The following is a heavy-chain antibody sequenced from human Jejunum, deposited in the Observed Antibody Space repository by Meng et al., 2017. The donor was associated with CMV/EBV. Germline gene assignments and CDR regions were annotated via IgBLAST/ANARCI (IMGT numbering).Heavy chain of an antibody. J-gene: IGHJ4*02. D-gene: IGHD6-19*01. Sequence: SGDRVSSKSVAWNWIRQSPSRGLEWLGGTYYRSKWYNDYAESVRGRTIVNPDTSKNQFSLHLNSVTPEDTAVYFCARGSYSSAWVFDSWGQGTLVTVSS. V-gene: IGHV6-1*01. CDR3: ARGSYSSAWVFDS. CDR1: GDRVSSKSVA. CDR2: TYYRSKWYN.